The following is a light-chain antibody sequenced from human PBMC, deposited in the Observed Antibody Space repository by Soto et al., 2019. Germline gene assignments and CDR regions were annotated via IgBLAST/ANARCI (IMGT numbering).Light chain of an antibody. CDR3: QQYAGSRT. CDR1: QSVSSSY. J-gene: IGKJ1*01. CDR2: GAS. Sequence: IVLTQSPGTLSLSPAERATLSCRASQSVSSSYLAWYQQKPGQAPRLLIYGASSRATGIPDRCSGSGSGTDFTLTISRLEPEDFAVYYCQQYAGSRTFGQGTKVDIK. V-gene: IGKV3-20*01.